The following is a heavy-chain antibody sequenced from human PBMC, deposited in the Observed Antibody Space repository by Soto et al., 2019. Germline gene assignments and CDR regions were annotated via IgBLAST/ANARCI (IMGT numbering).Heavy chain of an antibody. CDR1: GYTFTSYY. J-gene: IGHJ4*02. CDR2: INPSGGST. D-gene: IGHD3-22*01. CDR3: ARAQIITMIVDY. V-gene: IGHV1-46*01. Sequence: ASVKVSCKASGYTFTSYYIHWVRQAPGQGLEWMGIINPSGGSTSYAQKFQGRVTMTRDTSTSTVYMELSSLRSEDTAVYYCARAQIITMIVDYWGQGTLVTVSS.